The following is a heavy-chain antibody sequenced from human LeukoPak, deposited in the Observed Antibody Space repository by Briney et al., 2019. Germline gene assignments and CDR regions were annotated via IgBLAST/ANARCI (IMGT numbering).Heavy chain of an antibody. D-gene: IGHD3-3*01. V-gene: IGHV4-34*01. CDR1: GGSFSGYY. Sequence: SETLSLTCAVYGGSFSGYYWSWIRQPPGKGLEWIGEINHSGSTNYNPSLKSRVTISVDTSKNQFSLKLSSVTAADTAVYYCARAATIFGVVIIRRGYYFDYWGQGTLVTVSS. J-gene: IGHJ4*02. CDR3: ARAATIFGVVIIRRGYYFDY. CDR2: INHSGST.